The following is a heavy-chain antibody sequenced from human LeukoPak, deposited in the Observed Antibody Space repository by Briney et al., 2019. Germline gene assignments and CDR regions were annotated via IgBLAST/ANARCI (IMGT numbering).Heavy chain of an antibody. V-gene: IGHV1-2*04. J-gene: IGHJ6*02. CDR3: ARGGSSNYYYYYGMDV. CDR1: GYTFTSYY. Sequence: ASVKVSCKASGYTFTSYYMHWVRQAPGQGLEWMGWINPNSGGTNYAQKFQGWVTMTRDTSISTAYMELSRLRSDDTAVYYCARGGSSNYYYYYGMDVWGQGTTVTVSS. CDR2: INPNSGGT. D-gene: IGHD3-10*01.